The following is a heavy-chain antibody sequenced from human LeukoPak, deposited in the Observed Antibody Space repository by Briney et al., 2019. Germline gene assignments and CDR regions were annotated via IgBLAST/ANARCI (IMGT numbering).Heavy chain of an antibody. D-gene: IGHD7-27*01. CDR2: IYYTGST. CDR3: ARDRANWGSRDAFDI. CDR1: GGSISSYF. V-gene: IGHV4-59*01. J-gene: IGHJ3*02. Sequence: PSETLSLTCTVSGGSISSYFWSWIRQPPGKGLEWIGYIYYTGSTNYNPSLKSRVTMSVGTSKNQFSLNLSSVTTADTAVYFCARDRANWGSRDAFDIWGRGTMVTVSS.